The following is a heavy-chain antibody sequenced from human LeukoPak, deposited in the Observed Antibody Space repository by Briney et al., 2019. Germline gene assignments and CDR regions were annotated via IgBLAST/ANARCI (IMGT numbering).Heavy chain of an antibody. CDR3: ATTHVEMATGYAFDI. D-gene: IGHD5-24*01. CDR1: GDSISSGGYY. J-gene: IGHJ3*02. Sequence: TASETLSLTCTVSGDSISSGGYYWSWIRQHPGKGLEWIGYIYYSGSTYYNPSLKSRVTISVDTSKNQFSLKLSSVTAADTAVYYCATTHVEMATGYAFDIWGQGTMVTVSS. CDR2: IYYSGST. V-gene: IGHV4-31*03.